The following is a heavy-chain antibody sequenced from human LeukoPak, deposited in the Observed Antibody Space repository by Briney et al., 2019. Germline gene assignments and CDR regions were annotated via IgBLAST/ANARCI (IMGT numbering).Heavy chain of an antibody. CDR1: GYTFTSYA. CDR3: ARDRRVAVAGTAVDAFDI. D-gene: IGHD6-19*01. CDR2: ISAYNGNT. V-gene: IGHV1-18*01. J-gene: IGHJ3*02. Sequence: ASVKVSCKASGYTFTSYAISWVRQAPGQGLEWMGWISAYNGNTNYAQKLQGRVTMTTDTSTSTAYMELRSLRSDDTAVYYCARDRRVAVAGTAVDAFDIWGQGTMVTVSS.